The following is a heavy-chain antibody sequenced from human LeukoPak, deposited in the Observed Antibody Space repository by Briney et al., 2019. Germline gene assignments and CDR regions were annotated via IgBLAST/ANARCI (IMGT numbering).Heavy chain of an antibody. CDR2: TYYRSKWYD. V-gene: IGHV6-1*01. Sequence: SQTLSLTCAITGDSVSSKNGAWNWIRQSPSRGLEWLGRTYYRSKWYDEYADSVKGRVTISPDTSKNQFSLHVYSVTPEDTAVYYCARDLGTSGWYTFDFWGQGTLVTVSS. J-gene: IGHJ5*01. CDR1: GDSVSSKNGA. D-gene: IGHD6-19*01. CDR3: ARDLGTSGWYTFDF.